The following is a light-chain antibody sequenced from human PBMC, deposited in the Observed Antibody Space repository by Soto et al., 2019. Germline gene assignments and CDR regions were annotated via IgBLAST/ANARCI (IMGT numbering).Light chain of an antibody. CDR2: DTS. CDR3: LLSYSGARFPYV. V-gene: IGLV7-46*01. J-gene: IGLJ1*01. CDR1: TGAVTSGHY. Sequence: QDVVTQEPSLTVSPGGTVTLTCGSSTGAVTSGHYPYWFQQKPGQAPRTLIYDTSNKHSWTPARFSGSLLGGKAALTLSGAQPEDEAEYYCLLSYSGARFPYVFGTGTKLTVL.